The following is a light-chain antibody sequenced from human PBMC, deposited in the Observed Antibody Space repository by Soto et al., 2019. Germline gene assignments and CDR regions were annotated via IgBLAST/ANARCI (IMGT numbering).Light chain of an antibody. Sequence: EIVLTQSPGTLSLSPGEGATLSCRASQSVGSSYLAWFQQRPGQAPRLLIYGASSRATGIPDRFSGSGSGTDFTLTISRLEPEDFAVYYWQQYGNSPRTFGQGTKVEIK. J-gene: IGKJ1*01. CDR2: GAS. V-gene: IGKV3-20*01. CDR3: QQYGNSPRT. CDR1: QSVGSSY.